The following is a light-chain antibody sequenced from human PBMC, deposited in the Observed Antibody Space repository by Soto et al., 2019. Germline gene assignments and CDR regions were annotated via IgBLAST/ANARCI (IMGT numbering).Light chain of an antibody. CDR3: QQYNTYSPWT. J-gene: IGKJ1*01. CDR1: QSISTW. V-gene: IGKV1-5*03. Sequence: DIQMTQSPSTLSASVGDRVTITCRASQSISTWLAWYQQKPGRAPNLLIYKTSSLERGVPSRLSGSGSGTEFTLTISSLQPDDFATYYCQQYNTYSPWTFGQGTKVEIK. CDR2: KTS.